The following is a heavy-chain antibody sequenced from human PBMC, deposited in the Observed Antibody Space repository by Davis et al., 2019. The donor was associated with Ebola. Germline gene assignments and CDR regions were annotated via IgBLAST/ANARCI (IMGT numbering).Heavy chain of an antibody. J-gene: IGHJ4*02. Sequence: GGSLRLSCAASGFTFSSYVMTWVRQAPGKGLERVSVISGSGGSSYYADSVKGRFTVSRDNSKNTLYLQMNSLRAEDTAVYYCAKDANRRIAVAGREFDYWGQGTLVTVSS. CDR2: ISGSGGSS. CDR3: AKDANRRIAVAGREFDY. D-gene: IGHD6-19*01. CDR1: GFTFSSYV. V-gene: IGHV3-23*01.